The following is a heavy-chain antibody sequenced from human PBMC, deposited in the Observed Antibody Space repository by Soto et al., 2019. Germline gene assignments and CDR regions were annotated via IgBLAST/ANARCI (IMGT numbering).Heavy chain of an antibody. D-gene: IGHD1-7*01. Sequence: QLQLQESGPGLVKPSETLSLTCTVSGVSISSSSYYWGWIRQPPGKGLEWIGAIYHSAITYYNPSLQSRVTISVDTSKNQFSLKLSSVTAADTAVYYCARAAPPVGTGTRTYYYYYGMDVWGQGTTVTVSS. CDR3: ARAAPPVGTGTRTYYYYYGMDV. V-gene: IGHV4-39*01. J-gene: IGHJ6*02. CDR1: GVSISSSSYY. CDR2: IYHSAIT.